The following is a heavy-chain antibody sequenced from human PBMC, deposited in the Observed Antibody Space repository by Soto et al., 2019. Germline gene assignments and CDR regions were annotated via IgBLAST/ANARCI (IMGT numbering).Heavy chain of an antibody. D-gene: IGHD6-19*01. CDR2: IYPADSDT. V-gene: IGHV5-51*01. CDR1: GYTFTSYW. Sequence: GESLKISCKASGYTFTSYWIGWVRQMPGKGLEWMGIIYPADSDTRYSPSFQGQVTISVDKSINTAYLQWSSLKTSDTAMYYCARKTVAGEWSDYWGQGPLVTVSS. J-gene: IGHJ4*02. CDR3: ARKTVAGEWSDY.